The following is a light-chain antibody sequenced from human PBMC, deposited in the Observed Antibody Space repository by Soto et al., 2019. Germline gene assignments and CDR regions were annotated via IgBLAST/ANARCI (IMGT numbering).Light chain of an antibody. Sequence: DIVMTQSPDSLAVSLGERATINCSSSQSVLYSSNNKNYLAWYQQKPRQPPKLLIYWASTRESGVPDRFSCSGSGTNFTLTISGLRAEDVAVYSCQQYYSTPITFGQGTRLEI. CDR1: QSVLYSSNNKNY. CDR2: WAS. J-gene: IGKJ5*01. V-gene: IGKV4-1*01. CDR3: QQYYSTPIT.